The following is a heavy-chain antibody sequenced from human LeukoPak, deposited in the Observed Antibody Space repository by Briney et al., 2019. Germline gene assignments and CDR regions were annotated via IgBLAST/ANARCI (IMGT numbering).Heavy chain of an antibody. CDR1: GGSISSYY. CDR3: ARELSGITMVRGVIIRYFDY. D-gene: IGHD3-10*01. CDR2: VYYSGST. V-gene: IGHV4-59*01. Sequence: SETLSLTCTVSGGSISSYYWSWIRQPPGKGLEWIGYVYYSGSTNYNPSLKSRVTISVDTSKNQFSLKLSSVTAADTAVYYCARELSGITMVRGVIIRYFDYWGQGTLVTVSS. J-gene: IGHJ4*02.